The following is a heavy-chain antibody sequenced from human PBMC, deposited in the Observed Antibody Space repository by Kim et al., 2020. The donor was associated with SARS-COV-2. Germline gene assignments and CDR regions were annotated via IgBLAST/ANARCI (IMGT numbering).Heavy chain of an antibody. Sequence: YYADSVKGRFTISRDNAKNSLYLQMNSLRAEDTAVYYCASQNYYDSSGSYWGQGTLVTVSS. D-gene: IGHD3-22*01. CDR3: ASQNYYDSSGSY. V-gene: IGHV3-21*01. J-gene: IGHJ4*02.